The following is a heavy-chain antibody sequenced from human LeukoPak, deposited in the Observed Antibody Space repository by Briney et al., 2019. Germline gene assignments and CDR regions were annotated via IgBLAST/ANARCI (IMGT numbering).Heavy chain of an antibody. CDR2: IIPILGIA. Sequence: ASVKVSCKASGGTFSSYAISWVRQAPGQGLEWMGRIIPILGIANYAQKFQGRVTITADKSTSTAYMELSSLGSEDTAVYYCATPHRSYYYGMDVWGQGTTVTVSS. J-gene: IGHJ6*02. V-gene: IGHV1-69*04. CDR3: ATPHRSYYYGMDV. CDR1: GGTFSSYA.